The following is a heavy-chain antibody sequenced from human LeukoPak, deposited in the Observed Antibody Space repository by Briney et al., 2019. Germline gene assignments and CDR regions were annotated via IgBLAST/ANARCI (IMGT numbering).Heavy chain of an antibody. V-gene: IGHV1-69*05. J-gene: IGHJ4*02. CDR3: ASYSLGRKGANPPC. CDR2: IIPMFDTT. D-gene: IGHD3-16*01. CDR1: IGTFSSYA. Sequence: SVKVSCKASIGTFSSYAISWVRQAPGQGLEWVGGIIPMFDTTDYAQMFQGRVTITTDESTSTAFLELSSLRSEDTAVYYCASYSLGRKGANPPCWGQGTLVTVSS.